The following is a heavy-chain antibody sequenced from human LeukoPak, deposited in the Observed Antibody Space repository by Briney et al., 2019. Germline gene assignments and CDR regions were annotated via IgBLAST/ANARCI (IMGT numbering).Heavy chain of an antibody. D-gene: IGHD6-6*01. Sequence: AAVKVSCMASVYTFIGYYMHWVRPAPGRGVAWVGWGHPRSGGTNYGQRLQGRVTLNRHTSITTANLELRRLRSDDTAVYYCARGCSIAARYEWFDPWGQGTLVTVSS. V-gene: IGHV1-2*02. CDR2: GHPRSGGT. CDR3: ARGCSIAARYEWFDP. CDR1: VYTFIGYY. J-gene: IGHJ5*02.